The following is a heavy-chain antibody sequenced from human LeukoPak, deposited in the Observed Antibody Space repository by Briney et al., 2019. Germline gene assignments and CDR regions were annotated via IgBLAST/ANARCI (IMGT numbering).Heavy chain of an antibody. D-gene: IGHD3-3*01. V-gene: IGHV1-18*01. CDR2: ISGKNGHT. Sequence: ASVKLSCKASGYSFSSYGISWMRQAPGPGLEWMGWISGKNGHTNYAQKFQGRATMTTDTSTSNAYMEVRGLRSDDTDVYYCAKENTYDFWSGFYGSAYYYGMDVWGQGTTVIVS. J-gene: IGHJ6*01. CDR1: GYSFSSYG. CDR3: AKENTYDFWSGFYGSAYYYGMDV.